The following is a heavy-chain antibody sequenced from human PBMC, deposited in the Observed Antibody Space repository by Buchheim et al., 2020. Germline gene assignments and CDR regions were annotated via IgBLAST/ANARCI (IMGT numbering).Heavy chain of an antibody. J-gene: IGHJ4*02. CDR3: AKGERSDGYNFLEPEDC. D-gene: IGHD5-24*01. Sequence: QVQLVESGGGVVQPGRSLGLSCVGSGFTFSSYGMHWVRQAPGKGLEWVAVISYDGSNKHYADSVKGRFTISRDNSKSTLYLQMNSLRAEDTAVYYCAKGERSDGYNFLEPEDCWGQGTL. CDR2: ISYDGSNK. V-gene: IGHV3-30*18. CDR1: GFTFSSYG.